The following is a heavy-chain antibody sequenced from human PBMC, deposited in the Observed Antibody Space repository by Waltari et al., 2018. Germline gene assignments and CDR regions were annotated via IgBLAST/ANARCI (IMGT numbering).Heavy chain of an antibody. J-gene: IGHJ4*02. CDR2: ISYDGSNK. Sequence: QVQLVESGGGVVQPGRSLRLSCAASGFTFSSYAMHWVRQAPGKWLEWLAVISYDGSNKYYADSVKGRFTISRDNSKNTLYLQMNILRAEDTAVYYCANGVIAAYFDYWGQGTLVTVSS. CDR1: GFTFSSYA. V-gene: IGHV3-30*14. CDR3: ANGVIAAYFDY. D-gene: IGHD2-21*01.